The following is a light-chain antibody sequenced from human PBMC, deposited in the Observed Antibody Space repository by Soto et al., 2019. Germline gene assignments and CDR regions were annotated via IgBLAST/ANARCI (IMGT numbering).Light chain of an antibody. CDR2: KAS. J-gene: IGKJ1*01. V-gene: IGKV1-5*03. CDR1: QSISHW. Sequence: DIQMTQSPSTLSASVGDRVTITCRASQSISHWLAWYQQKPGQAPKVLIYKASVLENGVSSRFSGSGFGTEFTLTINYLQPDDSATYFCQHYSTCVWTFGQGTRVDIK. CDR3: QHYSTCVWT.